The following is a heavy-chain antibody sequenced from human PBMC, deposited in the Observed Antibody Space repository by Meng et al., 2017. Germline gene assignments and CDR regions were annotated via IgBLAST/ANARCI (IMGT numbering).Heavy chain of an antibody. Sequence: LQLPESGPALMKPSQTLSFTCTVSGGSISSSGYYWGWIRQPPGKGLEWIGSIYYSGSTYYNPSLKSRVTISVDTSKNQFSLKLSSVTAADTAVYYCARDFTAEVVAARWGWFDPWGQGTLVTVSS. V-gene: IGHV4-39*07. CDR2: IYYSGST. CDR3: ARDFTAEVVAARWGWFDP. J-gene: IGHJ5*02. D-gene: IGHD2-15*01. CDR1: GGSISSSGYY.